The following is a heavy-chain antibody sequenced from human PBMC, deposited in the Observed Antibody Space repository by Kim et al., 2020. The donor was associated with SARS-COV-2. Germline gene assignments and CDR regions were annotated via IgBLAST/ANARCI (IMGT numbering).Heavy chain of an antibody. CDR3: ARDHGMFDRANDYG. CDR2: MWYDGTNT. V-gene: IGHV3-33*01. J-gene: IGHJ6*01. D-gene: IGHD2-8*01. Sequence: GGSLRLSCAASGFTFSSYGMHWVRQAPGKGLVWVAVMWYDGTNTFYADSVKGRFTISRDDSKNTLFLHMNSLRAEDTAVYYCARDHGMFDRANDYG. CDR1: GFTFSSYG.